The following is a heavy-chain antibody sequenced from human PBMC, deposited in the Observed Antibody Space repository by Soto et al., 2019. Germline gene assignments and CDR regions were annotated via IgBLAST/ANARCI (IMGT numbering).Heavy chain of an antibody. CDR2: IIPILDIA. CDR3: ARETGLKRGGYDYYYGMDV. V-gene: IGHV1-69*04. J-gene: IGHJ6*02. Sequence: SVKVSCKASGGTFSSYTISWVRQAPGQGLEWMGRIIPILDIANYAQKFQGRVTITADKSTSTAYMELSSLRSEDTAVHYCARETGLKRGGYDYYYGMDVWGQGTTVTVSS. D-gene: IGHD2-15*01. CDR1: GGTFSSYT.